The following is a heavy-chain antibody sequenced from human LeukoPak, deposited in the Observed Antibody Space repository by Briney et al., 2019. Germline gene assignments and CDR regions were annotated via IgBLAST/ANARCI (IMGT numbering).Heavy chain of an antibody. CDR3: ARDWGRGDSYYLDY. Sequence: GGSLRLSCAASGFTFSGYGMHWVRQAPGKGLECVAVVSYDERNKYCADSVKGRFTISRDNSENTLYLQMDSLRTEDTAVYYCARDWGRGDSYYLDYWGQGTLVTVSS. V-gene: IGHV3-30*03. CDR1: GFTFSGYG. CDR2: VSYDERNK. J-gene: IGHJ4*02. D-gene: IGHD2-21*02.